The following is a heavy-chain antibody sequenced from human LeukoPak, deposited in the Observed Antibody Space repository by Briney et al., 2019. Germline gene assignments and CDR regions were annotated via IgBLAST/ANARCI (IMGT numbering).Heavy chain of an antibody. V-gene: IGHV1-2*06. D-gene: IGHD3-22*01. Sequence: ASVKVSCKASGYTFTGYYMHWVRQAPGQGLEWMGRINPNSGGTNYAQKFQGRVTMTRDTSISTAYMELSRLRSDDTAMYYCARDSSGSATDYWGQGTLVTVSS. CDR2: INPNSGGT. J-gene: IGHJ4*02. CDR3: ARDSSGSATDY. CDR1: GYTFTGYY.